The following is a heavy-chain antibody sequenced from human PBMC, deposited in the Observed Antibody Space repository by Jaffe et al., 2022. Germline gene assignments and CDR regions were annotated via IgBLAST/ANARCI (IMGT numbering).Heavy chain of an antibody. Sequence: EVQLVESGGGLVQPGGSLRLSCAASGFTFSSYDMHWVRQATGKGLEWVSAIGTAGDTYYPGSVKGRFTISRENAKNSLYLQMNSLRAGDTAVYYCARSGGNYDYIWGPPPDFDYWGQGTLVTVSS. D-gene: IGHD3-16*01. J-gene: IGHJ4*02. CDR3: ARSGGNYDYIWGPPPDFDY. CDR2: IGTAGDT. CDR1: GFTFSSYD. V-gene: IGHV3-13*01.